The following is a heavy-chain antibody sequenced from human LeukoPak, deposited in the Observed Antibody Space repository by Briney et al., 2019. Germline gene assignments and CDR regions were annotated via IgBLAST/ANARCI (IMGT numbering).Heavy chain of an antibody. J-gene: IGHJ4*02. CDR3: ARDPVEWELLLDY. CDR2: MNIDGSEK. Sequence: GGSLRLSCAASGFTFSSYAMSWVRQAPGKGLEWVANMNIDGSEKYYADSVKGRFSISRDNARNSVYLQMASLRVEDTAVHYCARDPVEWELLLDYWGQGTLVTVSS. V-gene: IGHV3-7*01. D-gene: IGHD1-26*01. CDR1: GFTFSSYA.